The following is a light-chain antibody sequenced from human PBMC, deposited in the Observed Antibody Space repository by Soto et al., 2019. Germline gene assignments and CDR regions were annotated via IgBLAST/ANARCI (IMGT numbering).Light chain of an antibody. J-gene: IGKJ1*01. CDR2: GAS. CDR3: QQYGSSPET. Sequence: DTVLTQSPGTLSLSPGERATLSCRAIQSVSSSYLAWYQQKPGQAPRLLIYGASSRATGIPDRFSGSGSGTDFTLTISRREPEDFAVYYCQQYGSSPETFGQGTKVEIK. V-gene: IGKV3-20*01. CDR1: QSVSSSY.